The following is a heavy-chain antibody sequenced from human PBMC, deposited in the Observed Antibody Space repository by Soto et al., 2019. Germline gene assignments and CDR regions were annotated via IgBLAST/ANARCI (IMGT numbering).Heavy chain of an antibody. J-gene: IGHJ4*02. V-gene: IGHV3-30*18. CDR1: GFPFISYG. D-gene: IGHD3-22*01. CDR3: AKPQDYYDSSGYYWPLDY. Sequence: PGGSHRHSCASSGFPFISYGMHWVRQATGKGLEWVAVISYDGSNKYYADSVKGRFTISRDNSKNTLYLQMNSLRAEDTAVYYCAKPQDYYDSSGYYWPLDYWGQGTLVTVSS. CDR2: ISYDGSNK.